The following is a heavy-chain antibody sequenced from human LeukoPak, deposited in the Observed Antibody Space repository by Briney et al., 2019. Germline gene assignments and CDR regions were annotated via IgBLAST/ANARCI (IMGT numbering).Heavy chain of an antibody. CDR3: ARDRLTSGSYFFDY. V-gene: IGHV3-48*01. Sequence: GGSLRLSCAASAFTFSDYSMNWVRQAPGKGLEWISYISGRSSTIYYADSVRGRFTISRDNAKNSMYLQMDSLRAEDTAVYYCARDRLTSGSYFFDYWGQGTLVTVSS. J-gene: IGHJ4*02. CDR2: ISGRSSTI. CDR1: AFTFSDYS. D-gene: IGHD1-26*01.